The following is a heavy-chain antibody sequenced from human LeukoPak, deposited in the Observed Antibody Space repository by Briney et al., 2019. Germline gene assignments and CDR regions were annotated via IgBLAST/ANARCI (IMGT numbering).Heavy chain of an antibody. CDR3: AKFPYSSGNCPY. V-gene: IGHV3-30*02. CDR2: IRYDGSNK. Sequence: GGSLRLSCAASGFTFSSYGMHWVRQAPGKGLEWVAFIRYDGSNKYYADPVKGRFTISRDNSKNTLYLQVNSLRAEDTAVYYCAKFPYSSGNCPYWGQGTLVTVSS. CDR1: GFTFSSYG. D-gene: IGHD6-19*01. J-gene: IGHJ4*02.